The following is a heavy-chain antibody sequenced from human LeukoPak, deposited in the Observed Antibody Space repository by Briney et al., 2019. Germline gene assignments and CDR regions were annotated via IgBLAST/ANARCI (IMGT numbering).Heavy chain of an antibody. CDR1: GGSISNYY. J-gene: IGHJ4*02. CDR3: ARERRGYNCFDS. CDR2: IYYSGNT. Sequence: SETLSLTCTVSGGSISNYYWSWIRQPPGKGLEWIGYIYYSGNTNYNPSLRSRITISVDTSKKQFSLKLSSVTAADTAIYYCARERRGYNCFDSWGQGTLVTVSS. V-gene: IGHV4-59*01. D-gene: IGHD5-24*01.